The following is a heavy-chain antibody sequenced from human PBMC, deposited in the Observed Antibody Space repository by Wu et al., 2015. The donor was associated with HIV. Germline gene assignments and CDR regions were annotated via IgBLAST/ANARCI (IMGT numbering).Heavy chain of an antibody. Sequence: QVQLVQSGAEVKSPGSSVRVSCKASGGTFSSYAISWVRQAPGQGLEWMGGIIPIFGTANYAQKFKGRVTITADDSTTTSYMELRSLRSQDTAIYFCARRQQLVDQWGQGTLVTVSS. V-gene: IGHV1-69*12. J-gene: IGHJ4*02. CDR3: ARRQQLVDQ. D-gene: IGHD6-13*01. CDR2: IIPIFGTA. CDR1: GGTFSSYA.